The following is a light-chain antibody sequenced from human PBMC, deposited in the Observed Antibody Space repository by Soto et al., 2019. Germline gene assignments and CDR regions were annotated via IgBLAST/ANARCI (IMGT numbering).Light chain of an antibody. CDR3: ASYTTSSAYV. V-gene: IGLV2-14*01. J-gene: IGLJ1*01. CDR2: DVS. Sequence: PPPLSWSPGQTIAPSFPGTPSDVGGYSYVSWYQQQPGKAPKLVISDVSNRPSGVSDRFSGSKSGNTASLTISGLQTEDEADYYCASYTTSSAYVFGTGTKVTVL. CDR1: PSDVGGYSY.